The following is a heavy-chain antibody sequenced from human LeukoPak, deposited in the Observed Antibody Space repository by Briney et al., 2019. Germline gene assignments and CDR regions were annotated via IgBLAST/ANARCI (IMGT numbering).Heavy chain of an antibody. CDR2: IYIDGET. CDR1: GFTVSSNY. J-gene: IGHJ4*02. V-gene: IGHV3-53*01. Sequence: GGSLRLSCAASGFTVSSNYMSWVRQAPEKGLEWVSVIYIDGETKYADSVRGRFTISRDNSKNTLHLQMNSLRAEDTAVYFCARWYCTGTSCYYDYWGQGALVTVSS. D-gene: IGHD2-2*01. CDR3: ARWYCTGTSCYYDY.